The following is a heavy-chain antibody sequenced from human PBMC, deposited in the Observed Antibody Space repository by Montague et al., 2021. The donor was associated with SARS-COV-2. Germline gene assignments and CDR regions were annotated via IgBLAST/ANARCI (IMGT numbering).Heavy chain of an antibody. J-gene: IGHJ4*02. CDR3: VRDTGSAQAGFDA. D-gene: IGHD4-17*01. CDR2: TNYRSKWTS. Sequence: CAISGDSVWSNTASWNWIRRTPSGCLEWLGTTNYRSKWTSDYATSVEGRISIDPDTSKNQFFLHLRSVTPEDTGVYYCVRDTGSAQAGFDAWGQGTLVTVAS. CDR1: GDSVWSNTAS. V-gene: IGHV6-1*01.